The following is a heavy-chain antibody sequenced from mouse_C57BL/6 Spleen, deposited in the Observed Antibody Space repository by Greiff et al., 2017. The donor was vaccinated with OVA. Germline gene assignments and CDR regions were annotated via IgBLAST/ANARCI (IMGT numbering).Heavy chain of an antibody. Sequence: EVMLVESGAGLVKPGGSLKLSCAASGFTFSSYAMSWVRQTPEKRLEWVAYISSGGDYIYYADTVKGRFTISRDNARNTLYLQMSSLKSEDTAMYYCTREGTGDAMDYWGQGTSVTVSS. V-gene: IGHV5-9-1*02. D-gene: IGHD3-3*01. CDR3: TREGTGDAMDY. J-gene: IGHJ4*01. CDR1: GFTFSSYA. CDR2: ISSGGDYI.